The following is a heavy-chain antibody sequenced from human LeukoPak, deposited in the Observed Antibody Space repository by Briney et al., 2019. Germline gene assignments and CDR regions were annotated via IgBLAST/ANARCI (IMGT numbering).Heavy chain of an antibody. CDR1: GYTFTGYY. CDR3: ARATYCSSTSCYVSYFDY. D-gene: IGHD2-2*01. Sequence: GASVKVSCKASGYTFTGYYMPWVRQAPGQGLEWTGWINPNSGGTNYAQKLQGRVTMTTDTSTSTACMELRSLRSDDTAVYYCARATYCSSTSCYVSYFDYWGQGTLVTVSS. CDR2: INPNSGGT. J-gene: IGHJ4*02. V-gene: IGHV1-2*02.